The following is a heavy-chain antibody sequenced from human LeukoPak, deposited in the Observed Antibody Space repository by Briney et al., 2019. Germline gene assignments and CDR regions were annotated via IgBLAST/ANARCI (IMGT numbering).Heavy chain of an antibody. J-gene: IGHJ4*02. V-gene: IGHV1-2*02. CDR2: INPNSGGT. D-gene: IGHD6-6*01. Sequence: VASVKVSCKASGYTFTGYYMHWVRQAPGQGLEWMGWINPNSGGTNYAQKFQGRVTMTRDTSISTAYMELSRLRSDDTAVYYCARGLSSSFAGVDYWGQGTLVTVSS. CDR3: ARGLSSSFAGVDY. CDR1: GYTFTGYY.